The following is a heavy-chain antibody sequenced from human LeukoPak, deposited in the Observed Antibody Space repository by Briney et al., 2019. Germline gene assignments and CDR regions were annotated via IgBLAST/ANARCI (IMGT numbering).Heavy chain of an antibody. CDR3: AGMMTTVTTRLDY. CDR1: GGSISSYY. Sequence: PSETLSLTCTVSGGSISSYYWSWIRQPPGKGLEWIGYIYYSGSTNYNPSLKSRVTISVDTSKNQFSLKLSSVTAADTAVYYCAGMMTTVTTRLDYWGQGTLVTVSS. D-gene: IGHD4-17*01. CDR2: IYYSGST. J-gene: IGHJ4*02. V-gene: IGHV4-59*08.